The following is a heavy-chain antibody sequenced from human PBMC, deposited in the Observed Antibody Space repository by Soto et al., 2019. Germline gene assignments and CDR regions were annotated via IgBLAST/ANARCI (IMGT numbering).Heavy chain of an antibody. J-gene: IGHJ3*01. V-gene: IGHV3-21*06. Sequence: GGSLRLSCAASGFTFSSYWMIWVRQAPGKGLEWVSSVSGSSSYIYYADSVKGRFTVSRDNANNLVFLQMNGLRPEDTAMYYCARDLRGHYGPWGQGTMVTVSS. D-gene: IGHD4-17*01. CDR3: ARDLRGHYGP. CDR1: GFTFSSYW. CDR2: VSGSSSYI.